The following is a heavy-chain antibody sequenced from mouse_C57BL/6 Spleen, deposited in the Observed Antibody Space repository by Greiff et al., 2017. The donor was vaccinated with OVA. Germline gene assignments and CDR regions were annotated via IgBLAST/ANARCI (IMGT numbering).Heavy chain of an antibody. V-gene: IGHV1-80*01. Sequence: VQLQQSGAELVKPGASVKISCKASGYAFSSYWMNWVKQRPGKGLEWIGQIYPGDGDTNYNGKFKGKATLTADKSSSTAYMQLSSLTSEDSAVYFCARLSVVDYFDYWGQGTTLTVSS. J-gene: IGHJ2*01. CDR3: ARLSVVDYFDY. D-gene: IGHD1-1*01. CDR1: GYAFSSYW. CDR2: IYPGDGDT.